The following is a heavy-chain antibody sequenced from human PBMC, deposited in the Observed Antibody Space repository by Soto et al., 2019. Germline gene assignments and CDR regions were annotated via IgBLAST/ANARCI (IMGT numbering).Heavy chain of an antibody. CDR3: AKGVAPTYDNYYYMDV. Sequence: SLRLSCAASGFTLDDYAMHWVRQAPGKGLEWVSGISWNSGNIGYADSVKGRFTMSRDNDKNSLYLQMNSLRVEDTALYYCAKGVAPTYDNYYYMDVWGKGTTVTVSS. V-gene: IGHV3-9*01. CDR1: GFTLDDYA. J-gene: IGHJ6*03. CDR2: ISWNSGNI. D-gene: IGHD3-9*01.